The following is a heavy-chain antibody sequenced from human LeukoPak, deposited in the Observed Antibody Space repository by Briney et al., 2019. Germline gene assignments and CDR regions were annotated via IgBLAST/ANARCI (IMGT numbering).Heavy chain of an antibody. CDR3: ARVGGATVTTDYYYYGMDV. CDR2: INPNSGGT. V-gene: IGHV1-2*02. J-gene: IGHJ6*02. Sequence: ASVKVSCKASGYTFTGYYMHWVRQAPGQGLEWMGWINPNSGGTNYAQKFQGRVTMTRDTSISTAYMELSRLRPDDTAVYYCARVGGATVTTDYYYYGMDVWGQGTTVTVSS. CDR1: GYTFTGYY. D-gene: IGHD4-17*01.